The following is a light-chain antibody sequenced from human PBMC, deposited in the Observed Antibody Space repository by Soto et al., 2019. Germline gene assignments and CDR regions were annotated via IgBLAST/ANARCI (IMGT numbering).Light chain of an antibody. V-gene: IGKV3-11*01. Sequence: EIVLTQSPATLSLSPGERATLSRRASQSVSSYLAWYQQKPGQAPRLLIYDASNRATGIPARFSGSGSGTDFTLTISSLEPEDLAVYYCQQRSNWPTFGGGTNVDIK. CDR1: QSVSSY. CDR2: DAS. J-gene: IGKJ4*01. CDR3: QQRSNWPT.